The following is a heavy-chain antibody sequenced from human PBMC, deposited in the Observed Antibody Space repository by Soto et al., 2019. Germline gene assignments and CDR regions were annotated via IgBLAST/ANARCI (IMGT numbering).Heavy chain of an antibody. Sequence: EVQLVESGGGLVQPGRSLRLSCAASGFTFDDYAMHWVRQAPGKGLEWVSGISWNSGSIGYADSVKGRFTISRDNVKDSLYLLMKTLSADDTALYYCATEGGEYGSGPTDAFDIWGQGTMVTVSS. CDR2: ISWNSGSI. D-gene: IGHD3-10*01. V-gene: IGHV3-9*01. CDR3: ATEGGEYGSGPTDAFDI. J-gene: IGHJ3*02. CDR1: GFTFDDYA.